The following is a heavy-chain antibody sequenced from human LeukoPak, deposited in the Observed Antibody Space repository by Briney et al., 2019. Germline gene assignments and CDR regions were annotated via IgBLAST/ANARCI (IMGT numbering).Heavy chain of an antibody. D-gene: IGHD3-3*01. Sequence: PGGSLRLSCAASGFTFSSYWMHWVRQAPGKGLVWVSRINSDGSSTSYADSVKGRFTISRDNAKNTLYLQMNSLRAEDTAVYYCARGPASRGYDFWSGITQISYYYYMDVWGKGTTVTVSS. CDR3: ARGPASRGYDFWSGITQISYYYYMDV. J-gene: IGHJ6*03. CDR1: GFTFSSYW. CDR2: INSDGSST. V-gene: IGHV3-74*01.